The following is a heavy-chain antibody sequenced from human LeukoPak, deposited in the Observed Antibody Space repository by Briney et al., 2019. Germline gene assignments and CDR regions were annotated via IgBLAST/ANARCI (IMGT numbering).Heavy chain of an antibody. Sequence: VASVKVSCKASGYTFTSYYMHWVRQAPGQGLEWMGGFDPEDGETIYAQKFQGRVTMTEDTSTDTAYMELSSLRSEDTAVYYCATIPSGATGISLHSNWFDPWGQGTLVTVSS. V-gene: IGHV1-24*01. D-gene: IGHD1-26*01. J-gene: IGHJ5*02. CDR1: GYTFTSYY. CDR3: ATIPSGATGISLHSNWFDP. CDR2: FDPEDGET.